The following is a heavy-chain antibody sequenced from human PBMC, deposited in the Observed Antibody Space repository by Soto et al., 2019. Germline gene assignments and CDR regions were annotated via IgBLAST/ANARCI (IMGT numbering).Heavy chain of an antibody. CDR3: ARGRAVAGTGTGYFDY. V-gene: IGHV4-34*01. Sequence: QVQLQQWGAGLLKPSETLSLTRAVYGGSFSGYYWSWIRQPPGKGLEWIGEINHSGSTNYNPSLKSRVTISVDTSKNQFSLKLSSVTAADTAVYYCARGRAVAGTGTGYFDYWGQGTLVTVSS. D-gene: IGHD6-19*01. CDR1: GGSFSGYY. CDR2: INHSGST. J-gene: IGHJ4*02.